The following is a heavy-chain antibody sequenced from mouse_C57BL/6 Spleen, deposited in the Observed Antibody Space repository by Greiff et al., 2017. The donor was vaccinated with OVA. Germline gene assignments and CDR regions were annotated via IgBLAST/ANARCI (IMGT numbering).Heavy chain of an antibody. V-gene: IGHV5-4*01. CDR1: GFTFSSYA. CDR2: ISDGGSYT. CDR3: AREGEVVRYFDV. Sequence: EVKLMESGGGLVKPGGSLKLSCAASGFTFSSYAMSWVRQTPEKRLEWVATISDGGSYTYYPDNVKGRFTISRDNAKNNLYLQMSHLKSEDTAMYYCAREGEVVRYFDVWGTGTTVTVSS. J-gene: IGHJ1*03. D-gene: IGHD1-1*01.